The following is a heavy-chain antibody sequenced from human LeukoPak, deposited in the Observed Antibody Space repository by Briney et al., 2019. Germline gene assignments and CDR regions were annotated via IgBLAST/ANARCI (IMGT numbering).Heavy chain of an antibody. CDR1: GFTFSSYG. J-gene: IGHJ4*02. CDR3: AKDRGFGVFFQYYFDY. D-gene: IGHD3-10*01. Sequence: PSGGSLRLSCAASGFTFSSYGMHWVRQAPGKGLEWVAVISYDGSNKYYADSVKGRFTISRDNSKNTLYLQMNSLRAEDTAVYYCAKDRGFGVFFQYYFDYWGQGILVTVSS. CDR2: ISYDGSNK. V-gene: IGHV3-30*18.